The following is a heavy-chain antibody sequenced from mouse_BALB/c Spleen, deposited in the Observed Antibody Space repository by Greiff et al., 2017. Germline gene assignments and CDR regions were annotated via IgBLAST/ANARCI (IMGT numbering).Heavy chain of an antibody. CDR1: GFTFSSYT. V-gene: IGHV5-6-4*01. J-gene: IGHJ4*01. D-gene: IGHD1-1*01. CDR2: ISSGGSYT. Sequence: DVHLVESGGGLVKPGGSLKLSCAASGFTFSSYTMSWVRQTPEKRLEWVATISSGGSYTYYPDSVKGRFTISRDNAKNTLYLQMSSLKSEDTAMYYCTRDSITTVVRAMDYWGQGTSVTVSS. CDR3: TRDSITTVVRAMDY.